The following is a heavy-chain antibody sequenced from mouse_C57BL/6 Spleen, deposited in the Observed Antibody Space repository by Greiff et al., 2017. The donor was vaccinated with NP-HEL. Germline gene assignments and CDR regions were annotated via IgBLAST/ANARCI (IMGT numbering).Heavy chain of an antibody. V-gene: IGHV1-69*01. CDR3: ARSPAQATPYFDY. CDR1: GYTFTSYW. J-gene: IGHJ2*01. CDR2: IDPSDSYT. Sequence: QVQLQQPGAELVMPGASVKLSCKASGYTFTSYWMHWVKQRPGQGLEWIGEIDPSDSYTHYNQKFKGKSKLTVDKSSSTAYMQRSSLTSEDSAVYYCARSPAQATPYFDYWGQGTTLTVSS. D-gene: IGHD3-2*02.